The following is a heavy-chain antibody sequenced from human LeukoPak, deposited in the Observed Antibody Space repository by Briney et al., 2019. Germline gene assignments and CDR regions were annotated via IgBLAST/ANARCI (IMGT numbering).Heavy chain of an antibody. CDR1: GFTFSSYW. CDR2: IKQDGSEK. Sequence: GGSLRLSCAASGFTFSSYWMSWVRQAPGKGLEWVANIKQDGSEKYYVDSVKGRFTISRDNAKNSLYLQMNSLRAEDTAVYYCASPFIAAAATVFDLWGQGTLATVSS. D-gene: IGHD6-13*01. J-gene: IGHJ5*02. V-gene: IGHV3-7*01. CDR3: ASPFIAAAATVFDL.